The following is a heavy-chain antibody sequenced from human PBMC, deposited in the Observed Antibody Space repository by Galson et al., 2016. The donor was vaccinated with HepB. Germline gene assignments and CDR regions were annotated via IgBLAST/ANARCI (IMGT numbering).Heavy chain of an antibody. CDR2: MSKRGDTI. V-gene: IGHV3-48*02. CDR1: GFDFSSYS. J-gene: IGHJ4*02. D-gene: IGHD2-15*01. CDR3: ASGYCSGGSCHWPFDY. Sequence: SLRLSCAASGFDFSSYSLNWVRQAPGKGLEWISYMSKRGDTIYYADSVKGRFTISRDNAKNSLYLQMDSLRDEDTAVYYCASGYCSGGSCHWPFDYWGQGTLVTVSS.